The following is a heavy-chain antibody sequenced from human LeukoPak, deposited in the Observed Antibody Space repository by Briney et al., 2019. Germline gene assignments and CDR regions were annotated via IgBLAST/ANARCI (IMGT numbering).Heavy chain of an antibody. Sequence: SETLSLTCTVSGGSISSYYWSWIRQPPGKGLGWIGYIYYSGSTNYNPSLKSRVTISVDTSKNQFSLKLSSVTAADTAVYYCARSDSGRYAPFDIWGQGTMVTVSS. J-gene: IGHJ3*02. CDR1: GGSISSYY. D-gene: IGHD1-26*01. CDR3: ARSDSGRYAPFDI. V-gene: IGHV4-59*08. CDR2: IYYSGST.